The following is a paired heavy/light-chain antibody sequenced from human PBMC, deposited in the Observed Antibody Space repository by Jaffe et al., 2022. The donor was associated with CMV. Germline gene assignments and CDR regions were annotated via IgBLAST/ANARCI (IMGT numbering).Heavy chain of an antibody. D-gene: IGHD1-1*01. V-gene: IGHV4-39*02. Sequence: QLQLQESGPGLVKPSETLSLTCSVSGGSISTRSYCWDWIRQPPGKGLEWIATLCNSGSTYFNSSLESRVSISVETSKNLFSLRLSSVTAADTAVYFCAKLDGSLSLDSWGQGILVTVSS. J-gene: IGHJ4*02. CDR2: LCNSGST. CDR1: GGSISTRSYC. CDR3: AKLDGSLSLDS.
Light chain of an antibody. V-gene: IGLV7-43*01. CDR3: LLYYDGAHLV. J-gene: IGLJ3*02. Sequence: QTVVTQEPSLTVSPGGTVTLTCASSTGAVTGGYYPNWLQQKPGQAPRALIYSATIRHSWTPARFSGSLLGGKAALTLSGVQPEDEAEYYCLLYYDGAHLVFGGGTKLTVL. CDR2: SAT. CDR1: TGAVTGGYY.